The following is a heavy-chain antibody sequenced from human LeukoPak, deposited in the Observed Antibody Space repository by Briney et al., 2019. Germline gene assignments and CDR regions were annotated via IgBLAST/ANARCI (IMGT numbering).Heavy chain of an antibody. D-gene: IGHD3-9*01. CDR1: GYTFTGYY. V-gene: IGHV1-2*02. J-gene: IGHJ6*02. Sequence: GASVKVSCKASGYTFTGYYMHWVRQAPGQGLEWMGWINPNSGGTNYAQKFQGRVTMTRDTSISTAYMELSRLRSDDTAVYYCASSANYDILTGYYPPTSYYYYYGMDVWGQGTTVTVSS. CDR3: ASSANYDILTGYYPPTSYYYYYGMDV. CDR2: INPNSGGT.